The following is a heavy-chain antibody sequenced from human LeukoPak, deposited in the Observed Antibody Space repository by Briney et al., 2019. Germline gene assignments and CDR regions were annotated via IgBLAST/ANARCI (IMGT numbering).Heavy chain of an antibody. Sequence: PSETLSLTCALYGGSFSGYYWSWMRQPPGKGLEWIGEINPSGSTNYNPSLKGRVTISVDKSKNQFSLKLSSVTAADTAVYYCARGYGSGSYYGYWGQGTLVTVSS. CDR2: INPSGST. J-gene: IGHJ4*02. V-gene: IGHV4-34*01. CDR1: GGSFSGYY. CDR3: ARGYGSGSYYGY. D-gene: IGHD3-10*01.